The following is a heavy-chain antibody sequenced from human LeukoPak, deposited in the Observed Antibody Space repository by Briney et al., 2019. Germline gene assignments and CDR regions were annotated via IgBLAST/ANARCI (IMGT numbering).Heavy chain of an antibody. D-gene: IGHD5-18*01. J-gene: IGHJ6*02. V-gene: IGHV6-1*01. CDR3: AREGRDTAMATAYSMDV. CDR2: TYYRSKWYN. CDR1: GDSVSSISAA. Sequence: SQTLSLTCAISGDSVSSISAAWNWIRQSPSRGLEWLGRTYYRSKWYNDYAVSVKNRITINPDTSKNQFSLQLNSVTPEDTAVYYCAREGRDTAMATAYSMDVWGQGTTVTVSS.